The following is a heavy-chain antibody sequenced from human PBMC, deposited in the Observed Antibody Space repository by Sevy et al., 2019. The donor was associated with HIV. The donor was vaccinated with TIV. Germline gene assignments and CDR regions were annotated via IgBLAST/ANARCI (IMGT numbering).Heavy chain of an antibody. CDR2: ISGSGGST. CDR1: GFTFSSCA. CDR3: AKVGGYGDYYDSSGNFDY. V-gene: IGHV3-23*01. J-gene: IGHJ4*02. D-gene: IGHD3-22*01. Sequence: GGSLRLSCAASGFTFSSCALSWVRQAPGKGLEWVSAISGSGGSTYYADSVKGRFTISRDNSKNTLYLQMNSLRAEDTAVYYCAKVGGYGDYYDSSGNFDYWGQGTLVTVSS.